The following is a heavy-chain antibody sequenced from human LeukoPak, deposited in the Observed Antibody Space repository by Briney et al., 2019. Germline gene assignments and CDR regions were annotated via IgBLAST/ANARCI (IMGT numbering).Heavy chain of an antibody. CDR1: GFTVSSNY. Sequence: GGSPRLSCAASGFTVSSNYMSWVRQAPGKGLEWVSVIYSGGSTYYADSVKGRFTISRDNSKNTLYLQMNSLRAEDTAVYYCARDPQYSSSWNFDYWGQGTLVTVSS. CDR2: IYSGGST. D-gene: IGHD6-13*01. V-gene: IGHV3-66*02. J-gene: IGHJ4*02. CDR3: ARDPQYSSSWNFDY.